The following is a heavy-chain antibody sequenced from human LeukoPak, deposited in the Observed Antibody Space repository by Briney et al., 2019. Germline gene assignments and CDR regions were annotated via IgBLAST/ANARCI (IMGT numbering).Heavy chain of an antibody. D-gene: IGHD2-8*01. Sequence: GGSLRLSCAASGFTFSSYAMHWVRQAPGKGLEWVAVISYDGSNKYYADSVKGRFTISRDNSKNTLYLQMNSLRAEDTAVYYCARDVSNWGQGTLVTVSS. CDR3: ARDVSN. V-gene: IGHV3-30-3*01. CDR1: GFTFSSYA. CDR2: ISYDGSNK. J-gene: IGHJ4*02.